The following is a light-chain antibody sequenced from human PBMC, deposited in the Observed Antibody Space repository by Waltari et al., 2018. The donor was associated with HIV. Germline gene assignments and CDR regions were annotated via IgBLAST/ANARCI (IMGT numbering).Light chain of an antibody. CDR2: GTS. V-gene: IGLV7-43*01. CDR3: LLYYHGPSWL. J-gene: IGLJ3*02. Sequence: QTVVTQAPSMSVSPGGPITLTCAATTRPVPTGHLPGWFQLRPGQGPRPLIHGTSNKYAWTPARFSGCLRGGKAALTLSGVQPEDEADYVCLLYYHGPSWLFGGGTRLTVL. CDR1: TRPVPTGHL.